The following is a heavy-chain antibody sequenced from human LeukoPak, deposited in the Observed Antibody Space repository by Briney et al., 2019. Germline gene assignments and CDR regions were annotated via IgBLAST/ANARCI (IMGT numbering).Heavy chain of an antibody. D-gene: IGHD3-22*01. CDR2: INHSGSN. Sequence: LRLSCAASGFTFSSYGMSWVRQSPGKGLEWIGEINHSGSNNYNPSLKSRVTISVDTSKNQFSLKLISVTAADTAVYYCARAATVRSMIVVARRGRWFDPWGQGTLVTVSS. CDR1: GFTFSSYG. J-gene: IGHJ5*02. CDR3: ARAATVRSMIVVARRGRWFDP. V-gene: IGHV4-34*01.